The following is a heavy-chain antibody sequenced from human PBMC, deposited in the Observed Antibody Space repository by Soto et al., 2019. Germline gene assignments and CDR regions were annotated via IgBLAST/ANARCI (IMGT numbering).Heavy chain of an antibody. Sequence: QVQLVQSGAEVKKPGSSVKVSCTASGGTFSSYPITWVRQAPGQGLEWMGGTFPIFDRGNYAQKFQGRLTITTDKSTNTAYMELSSLRSEDTAVYYCARRNTSGYLRYFDSWGQGTLVTVSS. CDR1: GGTFSSYP. J-gene: IGHJ4*02. D-gene: IGHD3-22*01. V-gene: IGHV1-69*06. CDR2: TFPIFDRG. CDR3: ARRNTSGYLRYFDS.